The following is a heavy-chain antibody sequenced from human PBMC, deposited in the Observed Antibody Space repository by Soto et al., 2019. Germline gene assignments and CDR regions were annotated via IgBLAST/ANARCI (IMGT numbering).Heavy chain of an antibody. Sequence: SETLALRCTVSGDSYWGSMRQPPGKGLEWIGSIYYSGSTYYNPSLKSRVTISVDTSKNQVSLNVSSVTAADTAVYYCASQQYYYDSSGYSASDAFDIWGQGTMVTVSS. J-gene: IGHJ3*02. CDR3: ASQQYYYDSSGYSASDAFDI. V-gene: IGHV4-39*01. D-gene: IGHD3-22*01. CDR2: IYYSGST. CDR1: GDSY.